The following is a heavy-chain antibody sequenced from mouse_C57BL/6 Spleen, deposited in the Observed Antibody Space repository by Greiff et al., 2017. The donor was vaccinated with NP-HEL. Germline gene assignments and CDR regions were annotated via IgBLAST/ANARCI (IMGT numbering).Heavy chain of an antibody. J-gene: IGHJ1*03. CDR3: TTNYGSSYGYFDV. CDR2: IDPENGDT. CDR1: GFNIKDDY. D-gene: IGHD1-1*01. Sequence: QLQQSGAELVRPGASVKLSCTASGFNIKDDYMHWVKQRPEQGLEWIGWIDPENGDTEYASKFQGKATITADTSSNTAYLQLSSLTSEDTAVYYCTTNYGSSYGYFDVWGTGTTVTVSS. V-gene: IGHV14-4*01.